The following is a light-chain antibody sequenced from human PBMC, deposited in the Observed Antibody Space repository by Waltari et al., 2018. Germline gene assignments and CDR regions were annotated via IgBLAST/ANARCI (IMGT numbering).Light chain of an antibody. CDR2: NDY. Sequence: SYVLTQPPSVSVAPGNTASLTCGGDNIGSKTVHWYQQKPGQAPVLVISNDYDRPSGSPDRFSGSNSGNTATLTISSVEAGDEADYICQVWDSGSDYVFGTGTKVTVL. CDR1: NIGSKT. V-gene: IGLV3-21*04. J-gene: IGLJ1*01. CDR3: QVWDSGSDYV.